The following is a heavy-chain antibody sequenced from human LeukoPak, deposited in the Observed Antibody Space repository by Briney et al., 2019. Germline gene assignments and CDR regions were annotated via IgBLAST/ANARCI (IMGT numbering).Heavy chain of an antibody. J-gene: IGHJ4*02. CDR1: GFTFSRFG. CDR2: ISSSSSAI. D-gene: IGHD2-15*01. V-gene: IGHV3-48*02. CDR3: AQKGGTDH. Sequence: GGSLRLSCAASGFTFSRFGMNWVRQAPGKGLEWISYISSSSSAIYYADSVKGRFTISRDNAKNSLYLQMNSQRDEDTAVYYCAQKGGTDHWGQGTLVTVSS.